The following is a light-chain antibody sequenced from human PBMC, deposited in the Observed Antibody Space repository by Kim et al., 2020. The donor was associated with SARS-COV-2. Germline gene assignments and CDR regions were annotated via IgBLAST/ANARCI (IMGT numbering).Light chain of an antibody. V-gene: IGLV1-47*02. CDR3: AAWDDTLSARV. Sequence: GQTVTISCSGRTSNVEKTYVYWYQQLPGTAPRLLIYANNQRPSGVPDRFSGSKSGTSASLAISGLRSEDEAHYYCAAWDDTLSARVFGGGTQLTVL. J-gene: IGLJ3*02. CDR1: TSNVEKTY. CDR2: ANN.